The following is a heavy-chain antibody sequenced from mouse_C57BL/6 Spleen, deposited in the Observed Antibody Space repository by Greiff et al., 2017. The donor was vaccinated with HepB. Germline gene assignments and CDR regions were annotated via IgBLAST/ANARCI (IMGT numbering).Heavy chain of an antibody. CDR3: ARTAQAVYAMDY. J-gene: IGHJ4*01. D-gene: IGHD3-2*02. V-gene: IGHV1-59*01. CDR1: GYTFTSYW. Sequence: QVQLQQPGAELVRPGTSVKLSCKASGYTFTSYWMHWVKQRPGQGLEWIGVIDPSDSYTNYNQKFKGKATLTVDTSSSTAYMRLSSLTSEDSAVYYCARTAQAVYAMDYWGQGTSVTVSS. CDR2: IDPSDSYT.